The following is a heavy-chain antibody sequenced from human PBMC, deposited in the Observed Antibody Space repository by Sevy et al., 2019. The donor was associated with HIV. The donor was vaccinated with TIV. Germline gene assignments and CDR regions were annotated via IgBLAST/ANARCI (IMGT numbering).Heavy chain of an antibody. V-gene: IGHV3-49*03. CDR2: IRTTASGGTT. CDR3: TRSFSVTWYPHY. D-gene: IGHD6-13*01. J-gene: IGHJ4*02. Sequence: GGSLRLSCTTSGFTFGDYAMGWFRQAPGKGLEWVGFIRTTASGGTTDYAASVKGTFIISSDDSKSIAYLQMKSLKTADTAVYYCTRSFSVTWYPHYWGQGTLVTVSS. CDR1: GFTFGDYA.